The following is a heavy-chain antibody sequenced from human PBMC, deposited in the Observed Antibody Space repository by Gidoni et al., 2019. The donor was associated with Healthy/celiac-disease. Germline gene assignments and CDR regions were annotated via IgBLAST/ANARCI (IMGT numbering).Heavy chain of an antibody. CDR3: ARDPILYYYDSSGWGRRATKRYYFDY. CDR1: GGSFSGYY. Sequence: QVQLQQWGAGLLKPSETLSLTCAVYGGSFSGYYWSWIRQPPGKGLEWIGEINHSGSTNYNPSLKSRVTISVDTSKNQFSLKLSSVTAADTAVYYCARDPILYYYDSSGWGRRATKRYYFDYWGQGTLVTVSS. D-gene: IGHD3-22*01. J-gene: IGHJ4*02. V-gene: IGHV4-34*01. CDR2: INHSGST.